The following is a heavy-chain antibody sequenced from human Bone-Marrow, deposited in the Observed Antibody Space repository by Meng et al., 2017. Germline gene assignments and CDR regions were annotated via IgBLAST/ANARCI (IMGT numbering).Heavy chain of an antibody. D-gene: IGHD3-10*01. CDR2: INWNGGST. CDR3: ARREEYGSGSYVLFY. Sequence: EVQLVEFGGTGVRPGGSLRLSCTASGFTFDDYGMSWVRQAQGKGLEWVSGINWNGGSTDYVDSVKGRFTISRDNAKNSLYLQMNSLTAEDTALYHCARREEYGSGSYVLFYWGQGTLVTVSS. CDR1: GFTFDDYG. V-gene: IGHV3-20*01. J-gene: IGHJ4*02.